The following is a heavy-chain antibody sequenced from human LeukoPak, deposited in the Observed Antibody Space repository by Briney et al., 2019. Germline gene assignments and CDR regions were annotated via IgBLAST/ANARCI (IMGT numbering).Heavy chain of an antibody. J-gene: IGHJ4*02. CDR2: IRYDGSNK. Sequence: PRGSLRLSCAVSGFTFSSYGMHWVRQAPGKGLERVAFIRYDGSNKYYADSVKGRFTISRDNSKNTLYLQMNSLRAEDTAVYYCAKDGQLYDVYWGQGTLVTVSS. CDR3: AKDGQLYDVY. CDR1: GFTFSSYG. D-gene: IGHD5/OR15-5a*01. V-gene: IGHV3-30*02.